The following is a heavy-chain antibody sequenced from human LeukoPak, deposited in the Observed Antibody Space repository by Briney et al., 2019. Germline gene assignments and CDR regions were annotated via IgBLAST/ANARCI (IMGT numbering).Heavy chain of an antibody. CDR1: GGFIRSGGYY. Sequence: SQTLSLTCTVSGGFIRSGGYYWNWIRQFPGTGLQWIGYIYYGGTTYYNPSLESRVSISVDTSKNQFSLKLTSVTAADTAIYYCARAQYYDISTHSNWFDPWGQGTLVSVSS. J-gene: IGHJ5*02. CDR3: ARAQYYDISTHSNWFDP. CDR2: IYYGGTT. D-gene: IGHD3-9*01. V-gene: IGHV4-31*03.